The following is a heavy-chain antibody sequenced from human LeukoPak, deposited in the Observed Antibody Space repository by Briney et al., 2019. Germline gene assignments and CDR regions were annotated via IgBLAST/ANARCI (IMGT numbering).Heavy chain of an antibody. J-gene: IGHJ4*02. Sequence: PGGSLRLSCAASGFTFDDYAMHWVRQAPGKGLEWVSGISWNSGSIGYADSVKGRFTISRDNAKNTLYLQMNSLRAEDTAVYYCARWEGSGYALDYWGQGSLVTVSS. CDR1: GFTFDDYA. CDR2: ISWNSGSI. V-gene: IGHV3-9*01. D-gene: IGHD5-12*01. CDR3: ARWEGSGYALDY.